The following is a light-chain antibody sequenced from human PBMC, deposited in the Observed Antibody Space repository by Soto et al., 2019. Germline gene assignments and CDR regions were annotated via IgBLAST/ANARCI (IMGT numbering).Light chain of an antibody. CDR2: LGS. V-gene: IGKV2-28*01. Sequence: GMTQSPISLSVTPGEAASISCMSSARLLHKNGYNYVDWYMQKPGQSPQLLIYLGSNRASGVPDRFSGSGSDTYFTLEISRVEADDVGVYYCMQPLENFRTFGQGTKVDI. J-gene: IGKJ1*01. CDR1: ARLLHKNGYNY. CDR3: MQPLENFRT.